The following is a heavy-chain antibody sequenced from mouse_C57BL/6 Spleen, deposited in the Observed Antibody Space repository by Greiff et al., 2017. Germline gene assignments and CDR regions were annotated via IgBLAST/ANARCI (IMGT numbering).Heavy chain of an antibody. Sequence: VQLQQSGPELVKPGASVKISCKASGYAFSSSWMNWVKQRPGKGLEWIGRIYPGDGDTNYNGKFKGKATLTADKSSSTAYMHLSSLTSEDSAVYFCARYEGYSYAMDYWGQGTSVTVSS. J-gene: IGHJ4*01. CDR3: ARYEGYSYAMDY. CDR1: GYAFSSSW. D-gene: IGHD2-12*01. V-gene: IGHV1-82*01. CDR2: IYPGDGDT.